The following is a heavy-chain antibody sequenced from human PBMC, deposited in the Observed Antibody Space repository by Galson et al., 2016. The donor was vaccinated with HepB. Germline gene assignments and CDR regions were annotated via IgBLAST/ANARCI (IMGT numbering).Heavy chain of an antibody. CDR1: GYSFTSFY. CDR2: MNPSGGSA. Sequence: SVKVSCKASGYSFTSFYLHWLRQAPGQGLEWMGIMNPSGGSAVYAQKFQGRVTMTRDTSTSTMYMELTSLRSEDPAVYYCARDITGTLYFDYWGQGTLSPSPQ. CDR3: ARDITGTLYFDY. V-gene: IGHV1-46*01. J-gene: IGHJ4*02. D-gene: IGHD1-7*01.